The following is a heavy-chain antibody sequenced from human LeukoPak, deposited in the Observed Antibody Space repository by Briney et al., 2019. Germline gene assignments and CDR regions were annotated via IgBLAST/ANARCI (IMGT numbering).Heavy chain of an antibody. CDR1: GGSFSGFY. D-gene: IGHD4-17*01. V-gene: IGHV4-34*01. J-gene: IGHJ4*02. Sequence: PSETLSLTCAVYGGSFSGFYWSWIRQPPGKGLEWIGEVNHSGSTNCNPSLKSRVTISLDTSKNQFSLKLSSVTAADTAVYYCAGRLRSLDYWGQGTLVTVSS. CDR2: VNHSGST. CDR3: AGRLRSLDY.